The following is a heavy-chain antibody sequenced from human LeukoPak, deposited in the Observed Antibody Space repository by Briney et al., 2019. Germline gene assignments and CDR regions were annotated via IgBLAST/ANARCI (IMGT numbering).Heavy chain of an antibody. CDR2: INPNSGDT. CDR3: VRHIKPAGPWDGMDV. J-gene: IGHJ6*02. V-gene: IGHV1-2*06. Sequence: ASVKVSCKASGYTFTGYHMHWVRQAPGQGLEWMGRINPNSGDTNYAQKFQGRVTMTIDTSTSTAYMELRSLKSDDTAVYYCVRHIKPAGPWDGMDVWGQGTTVIVSS. D-gene: IGHD1-26*01. CDR1: GYTFTGYH.